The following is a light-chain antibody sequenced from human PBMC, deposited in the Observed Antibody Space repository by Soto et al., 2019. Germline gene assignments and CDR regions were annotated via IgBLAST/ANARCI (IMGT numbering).Light chain of an antibody. CDR3: AAWDDSLNGYVV. CDR1: SSNIGNNA. J-gene: IGLJ2*01. V-gene: IGLV1-36*01. Sequence: QSVLTQPPSVSEAPRQRVTISCSGSSSNIGNNAVNWYQQLPGKAPKLLIYYDDLLPSGVSDRFSGSKSGTSASLAISGLQSEDEADYYCAAWDDSLNGYVVFGGGTKVTVL. CDR2: YDD.